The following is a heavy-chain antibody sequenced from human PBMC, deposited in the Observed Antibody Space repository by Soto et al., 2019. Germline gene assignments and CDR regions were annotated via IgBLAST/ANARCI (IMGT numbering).Heavy chain of an antibody. CDR3: AIDLTFLGDKAPNEFDT. D-gene: IGHD2-21*01. CDR2: IKQDGSET. V-gene: IGHV3-7*01. J-gene: IGHJ5*02. Sequence: HPGGSLRLSCAASVFSFSSYWMRWVRQAPGKGLEWVSSIKQDGSETYYADSVKGRFTISRDNAKNTLYLQMNCLRAEDTAVYYYAIDLTFLGDKAPNEFDTLGLGAVLTVSS. CDR1: VFSFSSYW.